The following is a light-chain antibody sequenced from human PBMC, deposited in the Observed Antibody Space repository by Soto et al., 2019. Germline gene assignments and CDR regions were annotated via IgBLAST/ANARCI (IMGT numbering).Light chain of an antibody. CDR2: TNN. CDR3: AAWDDSLNGRV. V-gene: IGLV1-44*01. J-gene: IGLJ1*01. Sequence: QAMLTQRPSGSGTPGQRFTISCSGSSSNIGSSNVNWYQQLPGTAPKLLIYTNNQRPSGVPDRFSGSKSGTSASLAISGLQSEDEADYYCAAWDDSLNGRVFGTGTKVTVL. CDR1: SSNIGSSN.